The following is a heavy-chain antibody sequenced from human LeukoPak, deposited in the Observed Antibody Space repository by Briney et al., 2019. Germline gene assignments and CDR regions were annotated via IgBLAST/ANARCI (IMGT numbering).Heavy chain of an antibody. V-gene: IGHV4-39*01. CDR3: ARHLGTTVTTAFDY. CDR2: IYYSGST. Sequence: SVTLSLTCTVSGGSISSSSYYWGWIRQPPGKGLEWIGSIYYSGSTYYNLSLKSRVTISVDTSKNQFSLKLRSVTAADTAVYYCARHLGTTVTTAFDYWGQGTLVTVSS. D-gene: IGHD4-17*01. J-gene: IGHJ4*02. CDR1: GGSISSSSYY.